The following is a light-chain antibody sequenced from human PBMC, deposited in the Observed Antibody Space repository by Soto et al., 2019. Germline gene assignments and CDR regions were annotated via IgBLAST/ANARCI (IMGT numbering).Light chain of an antibody. CDR3: QHYSTWLWT. J-gene: IGKJ1*01. Sequence: EIVMTQSPATLSVSPGERATLSCRASQSVSSKLAWYQQKPGQGPRLLIYGASPRATGIPARFSGSGSGTAFTLTISSLQSEDFAVYYCQHYSTWLWTFGQGTKVEIK. CDR2: GAS. V-gene: IGKV3-15*01. CDR1: QSVSSK.